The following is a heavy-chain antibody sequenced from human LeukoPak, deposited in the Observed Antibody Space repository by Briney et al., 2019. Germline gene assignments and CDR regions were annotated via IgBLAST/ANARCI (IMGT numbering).Heavy chain of an antibody. Sequence: ASVKVSCKASGYVFSSYDINWVRQATGQGLEWMGWMNPNSGNTGYAQKFQGRVTMTRSTSISTAYMELSSLRSEDTAVYYCARDRSFQNYYGSGSYFYYMDVWGKGTTVTVSS. V-gene: IGHV1-8*01. CDR1: GYVFSSYD. J-gene: IGHJ6*03. D-gene: IGHD3-10*01. CDR3: ARDRSFQNYYGSGSYFYYMDV. CDR2: MNPNSGNT.